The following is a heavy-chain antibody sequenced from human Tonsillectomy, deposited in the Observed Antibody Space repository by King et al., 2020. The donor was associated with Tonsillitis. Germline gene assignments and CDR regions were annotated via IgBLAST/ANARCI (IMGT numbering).Heavy chain of an antibody. CDR3: ARVGHGYNWNWDAFDI. J-gene: IGHJ3*02. CDR1: GFTFSSFE. CDR2: IDSSGTTI. V-gene: IGHV3-48*03. Sequence: VQLVESGGGLVQPGGSLRLSCAASGFTFSSFEMDWVRQAPGKGLEWVSYIDSSGTTIDYADSVKGRFTISRDNAKNSLYLQMNSLRAEDTAVYYCARVGHGYNWNWDAFDIWGQGTMVTVSS. D-gene: IGHD1-7*01.